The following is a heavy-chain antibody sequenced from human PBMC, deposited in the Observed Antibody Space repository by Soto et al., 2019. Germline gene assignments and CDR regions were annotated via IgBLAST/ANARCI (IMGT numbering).Heavy chain of an antibody. Sequence: SETLSLTCAVYGGSFSGYYWSWIRQPPGKGLEWIGEINHSGSTNYNPSLKSRVTISVDTSKNQFSLKLSSVTAADTAVYYCACRSVEAVGAIDYWGQGTLVTVSS. V-gene: IGHV4-34*01. CDR1: GGSFSGYY. J-gene: IGHJ4*02. CDR2: INHSGST. D-gene: IGHD1-26*01. CDR3: ACRSVEAVGAIDY.